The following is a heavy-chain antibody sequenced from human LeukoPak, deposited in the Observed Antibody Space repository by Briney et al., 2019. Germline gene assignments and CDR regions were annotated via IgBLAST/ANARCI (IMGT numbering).Heavy chain of an antibody. D-gene: IGHD2-2*01. CDR2: ISASGHYI. V-gene: IGHV3-23*01. Sequence: GGSLRLSCEASGFTFGSFAMSWVRQVPGKGLEWLSGISASGHYIYYADSVKGRFTISRDNSKNTLYIEMNSLRAEDTAVYYCARDGSWGDYQFYFYIDVWGKGTTVTVSS. J-gene: IGHJ6*03. CDR3: ARDGSWGDYQFYFYIDV. CDR1: GFTFGSFA.